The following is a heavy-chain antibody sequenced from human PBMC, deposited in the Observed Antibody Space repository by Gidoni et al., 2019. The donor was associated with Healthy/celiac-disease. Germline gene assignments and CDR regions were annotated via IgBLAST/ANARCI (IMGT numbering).Heavy chain of an antibody. V-gene: IGHV3-53*01. D-gene: IGHD3-10*01. CDR3: ARGPAGDY. J-gene: IGHJ4*02. CDR1: GFTVSRNY. CDR2: IYSGGST. Sequence: EVQLVESVGGLIQSGVSLRLSCAASGFTVSRNYMRWVRQAPGKGLEWVSVIYSGGSTYYADSVKGRFTISRDNSKNTLYLQMNSLRAEDTAVYYCARGPAGDYWGQGTLVTVSS.